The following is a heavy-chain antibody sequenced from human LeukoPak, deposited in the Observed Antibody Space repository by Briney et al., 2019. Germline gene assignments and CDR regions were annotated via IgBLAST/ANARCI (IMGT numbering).Heavy chain of an antibody. CDR3: ARTHDYGSNSGGYFDY. CDR2: IIPIFGIA. V-gene: IGHV1-69*04. J-gene: IGHJ4*02. CDR1: GGTFSSYA. Sequence: SVKVSCKASGGTFSSYAISWVRQAPGQGLEWMGRIIPIFGIANYAQKFQGRVTITADKSTSTAYMELSSLRSEDTAVYYCARTHDYGSNSGGYFDYWGQGTLVTVSS. D-gene: IGHD4-23*01.